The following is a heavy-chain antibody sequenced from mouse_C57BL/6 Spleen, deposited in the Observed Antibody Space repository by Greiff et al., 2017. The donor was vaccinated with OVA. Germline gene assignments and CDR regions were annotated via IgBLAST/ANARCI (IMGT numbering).Heavy chain of an antibody. Sequence: QVQLQQPGAELVKPGASVKLSCKASGYTFTSYWMQWVKQRPGQGLEWIGEIDPSDSYTNYNQKFKGKATLTVDTSSSTAYMQLSSLTSEDSAVYYCAKKDGNYSPFDYWGQGTTLTVSS. CDR1: GYTFTSYW. J-gene: IGHJ2*01. V-gene: IGHV1-50*01. CDR3: AKKDGNYSPFDY. CDR2: IDPSDSYT. D-gene: IGHD2-1*01.